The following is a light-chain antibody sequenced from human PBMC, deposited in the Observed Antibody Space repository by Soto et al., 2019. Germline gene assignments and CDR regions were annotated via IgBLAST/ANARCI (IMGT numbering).Light chain of an antibody. Sequence: EILMTQSPATLSVSPGERATLSCRASQSLSRNLAWYQQKPGQAPRLLIYGASTRASGIPARFSGSGSGTEFTLTISSRQSEDVALYYCQHYNDWPPAFTFGPGTKVDL. CDR3: QHYNDWPPAFT. CDR2: GAS. CDR1: QSLSRN. V-gene: IGKV3-15*01. J-gene: IGKJ3*01.